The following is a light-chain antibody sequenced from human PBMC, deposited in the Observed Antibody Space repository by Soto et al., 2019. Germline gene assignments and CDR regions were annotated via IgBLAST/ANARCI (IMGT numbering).Light chain of an antibody. CDR3: AAWDDSPAYV. J-gene: IGLJ1*01. CDR1: SSNIGSYS. Sequence: QSVLTQPPSASGTPGQRVTISCSGSSSNIGSYSVNWYQQLPGTAPKLLIYNDAQRPSGVPDRFSGSKSGTSASLAISGLQSEDEADYYCAAWDDSPAYVFGTGTKVTLL. CDR2: NDA. V-gene: IGLV1-44*01.